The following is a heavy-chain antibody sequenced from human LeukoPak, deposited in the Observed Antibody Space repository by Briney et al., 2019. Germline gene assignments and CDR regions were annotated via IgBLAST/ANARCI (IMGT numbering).Heavy chain of an antibody. CDR3: ARSGTTGGYFDY. CDR2: IYYSGST. J-gene: IGHJ4*02. V-gene: IGHV4-39*01. CDR1: GGSISSSSYY. D-gene: IGHD3-10*01. Sequence: KASETLSLTCTVSGGSISSSSYYWGWTRQPPGKGLEWIGSIYYSGSTYYNPSLKSRVTISVDTSKNQFSLKLSSVTAADTAVYYCARSGTTGGYFDYWGQGTLVTVSS.